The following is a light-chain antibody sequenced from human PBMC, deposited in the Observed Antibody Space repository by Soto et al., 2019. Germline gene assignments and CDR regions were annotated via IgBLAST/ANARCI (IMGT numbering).Light chain of an antibody. Sequence: DIPMTQSPSSLSASVGDRVTITCQASQDIRKYLSWYQQKPGRAPKLLIYGASNLEPGVPSRFSGSGYGSDFTFTISSLQPEDVATYYCQHYDHLPPFTFGPGTKVAVK. J-gene: IGKJ3*01. CDR3: QHYDHLPPFT. CDR1: QDIRKY. CDR2: GAS. V-gene: IGKV1-33*01.